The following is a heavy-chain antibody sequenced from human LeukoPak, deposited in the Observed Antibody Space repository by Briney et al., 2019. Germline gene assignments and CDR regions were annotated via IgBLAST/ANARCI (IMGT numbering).Heavy chain of an antibody. CDR2: TYYRSKWYN. V-gene: IGHV6-1*01. D-gene: IGHD1-26*01. CDR3: ARGGRSFSGWFDP. CDR1: GDSVSSNSAA. J-gene: IGHJ5*02. Sequence: SQTLSLTCAISGDSVSSNSAAWNWIRQSPSRGLEWLGRTYYRSKWYNDYAVSVQSRIIINPDTTKNQFSLQLNSVTPEDTAVYYCARGGRSFSGWFDPWGQGTLVTVSS.